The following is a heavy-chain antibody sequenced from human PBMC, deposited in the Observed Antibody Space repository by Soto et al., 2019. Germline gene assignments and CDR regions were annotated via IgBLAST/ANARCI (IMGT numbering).Heavy chain of an antibody. CDR3: ARVVESVFWSGYQYYFDY. D-gene: IGHD3-3*01. V-gene: IGHV1-2*04. CDR2: INPNSGGT. Sequence: GASVKVSCKASGYTFTGYYMHWVRQAPGQGLEWMGWINPNSGGTNYAQKFQGWVTMTRDTSISTAYMELSRLRSDDTAVYYCARVVESVFWSGYQYYFDYWGQGTLVTVSS. CDR1: GYTFTGYY. J-gene: IGHJ4*02.